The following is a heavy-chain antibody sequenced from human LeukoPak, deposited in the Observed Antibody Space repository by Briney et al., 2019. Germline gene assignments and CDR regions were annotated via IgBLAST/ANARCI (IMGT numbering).Heavy chain of an antibody. J-gene: IGHJ4*02. Sequence: PSETLSLTCTVSGGSISSGGYYWSWIRQPPGKGLEWIGEVNHSGSTNYNPSLKSRVTISVDTSKNQFSLKLSSVTAADTAVYYCARHSNGYLYYFDYWGQGTLVTVSS. CDR3: ARHSNGYLYYFDY. V-gene: IGHV4-39*01. D-gene: IGHD5-18*01. CDR1: GGSISSGGYY. CDR2: VNHSGST.